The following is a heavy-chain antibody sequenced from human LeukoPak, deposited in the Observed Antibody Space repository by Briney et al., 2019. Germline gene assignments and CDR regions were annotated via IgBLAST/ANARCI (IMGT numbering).Heavy chain of an antibody. J-gene: IGHJ4*02. D-gene: IGHD3-22*01. V-gene: IGHV4-4*07. CDR3: ARGDSSGYLDY. CDR1: GVSITTYF. Sequence: ASETLSLTCTVSGVSITTYFWSWIRQPAGKGLEWIGRIYTSGSPMYNPSLESRDTMSVDTSKNQFSLKLSSVTAADTAVYSCARGDSSGYLDYWGQGTLVTVSS. CDR2: IYTSGSP.